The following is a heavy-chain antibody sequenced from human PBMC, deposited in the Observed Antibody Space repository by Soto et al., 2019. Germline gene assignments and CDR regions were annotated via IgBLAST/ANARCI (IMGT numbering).Heavy chain of an antibody. D-gene: IGHD5-12*01. J-gene: IGHJ6*02. Sequence: SETLSLTCTVSGDSICSYYWTWIRQPPGKGLELIGYIYYSGSTRYNPSLKSRVTISVDMSKNQFSLKLSSVIAADTAVYYCARAYGGFDNGLDVWGQGTAVTVSS. V-gene: IGHV4-59*01. CDR1: GDSICSYY. CDR2: IYYSGST. CDR3: ARAYGGFDNGLDV.